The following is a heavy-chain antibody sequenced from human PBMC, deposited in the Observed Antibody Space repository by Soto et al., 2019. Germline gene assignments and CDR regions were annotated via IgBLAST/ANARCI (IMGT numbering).Heavy chain of an antibody. J-gene: IGHJ6*02. D-gene: IGHD3-10*01. Sequence: QVQLVQSGAEVKKPGASVKVSCKASGSTFTSYGISWVRQAPGQGLEWLGWISAYNGNTNYAQNLQGRVTMTTDTSTSTAYMELRSLRSDDTAVYYCARDLKKAYYGSGSQYYYYYGMDVWGQGTTVTVSS. V-gene: IGHV1-18*01. CDR2: ISAYNGNT. CDR1: GSTFTSYG. CDR3: ARDLKKAYYGSGSQYYYYYGMDV.